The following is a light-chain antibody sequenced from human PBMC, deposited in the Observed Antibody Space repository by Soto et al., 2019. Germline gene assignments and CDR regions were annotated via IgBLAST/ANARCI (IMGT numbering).Light chain of an antibody. CDR3: PHYNSDSGA. J-gene: IGKJ1*01. CDR1: QTISSW. Sequence: DLPMPQSPSTLSGSVGDRVTITCRASQTISSWLAWYQQKPGKAPKLLISKASTLKSGDPSRFSGSGSGAAMTRTISSLQPDDFATDDWPHYNSDSGAYGQGTKVERK. V-gene: IGKV1-5*03. CDR2: KAS.